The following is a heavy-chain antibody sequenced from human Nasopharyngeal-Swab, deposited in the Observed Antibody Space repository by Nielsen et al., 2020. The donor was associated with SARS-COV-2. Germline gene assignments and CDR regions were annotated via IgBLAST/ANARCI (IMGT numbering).Heavy chain of an antibody. CDR3: AKKLVSGRPSALDI. Sequence: GGSLRLSCAASGISSSSCAMIWVRQAPGKGLEWVASISGSGDTTYYADSVKGRFTIARDNFKNTLYLQMNSLRAEDTALYYCAKKLVSGRPSALDIWGQGTMVTVSS. J-gene: IGHJ3*02. CDR2: ISGSGDTT. D-gene: IGHD1-26*01. CDR1: GISSSSCA. V-gene: IGHV3-23*01.